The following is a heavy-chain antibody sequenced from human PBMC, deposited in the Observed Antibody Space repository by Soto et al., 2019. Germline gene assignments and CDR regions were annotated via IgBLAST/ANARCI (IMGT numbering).Heavy chain of an antibody. V-gene: IGHV1-69*01. CDR2: IIPTFGTA. D-gene: IGHD3-10*01. CDR3: AGGWVDRVLLRGGMDV. Sequence: QVQLVQSGAEVKKPGSSVKVSCKASGGTFSSYAISWVRQAPGQGLEWMGGIIPTFGTANYAQKFQGRVTITADEPTSTAYMELSSLRSEDTAVYYCAGGWVDRVLLRGGMDVWGQGTTVTVSS. J-gene: IGHJ6*02. CDR1: GGTFSSYA.